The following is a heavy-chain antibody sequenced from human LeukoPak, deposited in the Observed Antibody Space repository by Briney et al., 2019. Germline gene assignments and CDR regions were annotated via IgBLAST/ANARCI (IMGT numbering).Heavy chain of an antibody. Sequence: GGSLRLSCTTSGFTFATYSMSWVRQAPGQGLEWVASIFGSASKIYHADSVKGQFTVSRDNSKNTLYLQMNGLRVEDTALYYCVKDRVPDSGWSFDVWGRGTMVTVSA. CDR2: IFGSASKI. D-gene: IGHD6-19*01. CDR3: VKDRVPDSGWSFDV. V-gene: IGHV3-23*01. J-gene: IGHJ3*01. CDR1: GFTFATYS.